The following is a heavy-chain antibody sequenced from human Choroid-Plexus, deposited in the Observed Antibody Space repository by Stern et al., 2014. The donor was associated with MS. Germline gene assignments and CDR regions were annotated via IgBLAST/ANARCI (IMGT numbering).Heavy chain of an antibody. Sequence: QVQLLQPGAEVKKPGASVKVSCKASGYSFTGYYIHWVRRAPGQGLEWMGRIDPNSGGANYAQRFQGGVTLTRDTSISTTYMELSSLRSDDTAIYYCARQYCSGGKCHSSAYNYNGMDVWGQGTTVTVSS. CDR3: ARQYCSGGKCHSSAYNYNGMDV. V-gene: IGHV1-2*06. CDR1: GYSFTGYY. J-gene: IGHJ6*02. CDR2: IDPNSGGA. D-gene: IGHD2-15*01.